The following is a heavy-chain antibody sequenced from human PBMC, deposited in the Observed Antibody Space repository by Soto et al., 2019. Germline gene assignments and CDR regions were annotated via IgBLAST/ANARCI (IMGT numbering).Heavy chain of an antibody. CDR1: RGTFSSYA. Sequence: QVQLVQSGAEVKKPGSSVKVSCKASRGTFSSYAISWVRQAPGQGLEWMGGIIPIFGTANYAQKFQGRVTITADESTSTAYMELSSLRSEDTAVYYCARGRRQQLSYYYGMDVWGQGTTVTVSS. J-gene: IGHJ6*02. CDR3: ARGRRQQLSYYYGMDV. V-gene: IGHV1-69*01. D-gene: IGHD6-13*01. CDR2: IIPIFGTA.